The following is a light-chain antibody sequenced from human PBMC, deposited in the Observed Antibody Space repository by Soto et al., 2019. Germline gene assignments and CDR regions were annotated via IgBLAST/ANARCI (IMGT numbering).Light chain of an antibody. J-gene: IGKJ4*01. Sequence: EIVLTQSPATLSLSSGERATLSCRASQSVSSYLAWYQQRPGQAPRLLIYDASNRATGIPARFSGSGSGTDFTLTISSLEPEDFAVYYCQQRSSWPLSFGGGTNVENK. CDR2: DAS. V-gene: IGKV3-11*01. CDR3: QQRSSWPLS. CDR1: QSVSSY.